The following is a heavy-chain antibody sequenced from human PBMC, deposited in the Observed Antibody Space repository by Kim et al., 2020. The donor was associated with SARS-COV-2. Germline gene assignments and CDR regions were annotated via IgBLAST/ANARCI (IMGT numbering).Heavy chain of an antibody. Sequence: SETLSLTCTVSGGSISNYYWSWIRQPPGKGLEWIGYIYYSGSTNYNPSLKSRVTISVDTSKNQFSLKLSSVTAADTAVYYCARLNSFLWFGELLSTHYYYGMDVWGQGTTVTVSS. D-gene: IGHD3-10*01. CDR1: GGSISNYY. J-gene: IGHJ6*02. V-gene: IGHV4-59*13. CDR3: ARLNSFLWFGELLSTHYYYGMDV. CDR2: IYYSGST.